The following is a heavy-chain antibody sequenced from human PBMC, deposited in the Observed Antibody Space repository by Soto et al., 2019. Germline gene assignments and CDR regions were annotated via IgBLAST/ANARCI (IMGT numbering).Heavy chain of an antibody. CDR2: IHPDEVTT. D-gene: IGHD6-19*01. J-gene: IGHJ3*02. V-gene: IGHV3-74*01. CDR1: GFPFNDHW. CDR3: VTLSTAVDGFAFDI. Sequence: WGSMRLSCTASGFPFNDHWMHWVRQAPGKGLVWVSRIHPDEVTTSYADSVRGRFTVSRDNVRNTLYLQMNSLRAEDTAMYYCVTLSTAVDGFAFDIWGRGTMVTVSS.